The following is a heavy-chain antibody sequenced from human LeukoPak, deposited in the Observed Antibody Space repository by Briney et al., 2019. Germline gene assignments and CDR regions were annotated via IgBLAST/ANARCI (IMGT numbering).Heavy chain of an antibody. D-gene: IGHD1-1*01. CDR1: GGSFSGSY. CDR3: ARRVRLWTNDLYYYGTDG. J-gene: IGHJ6*02. Sequence: PSETLSLTCAVHGGSFSGSYWNWIRQPPGKGLEWIGEINHSGITNYNPSLKSRVTISVDTSKNKFSLKVRSVTAADSAVYYCARRVRLWTNDLYYYGTDGWGQGTTVTVSS. V-gene: IGHV4-34*01. CDR2: INHSGIT.